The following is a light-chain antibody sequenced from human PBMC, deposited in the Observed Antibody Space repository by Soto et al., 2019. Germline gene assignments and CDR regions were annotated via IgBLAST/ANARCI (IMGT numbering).Light chain of an antibody. V-gene: IGKV3-20*01. Sequence: TVLTQLPGTLSLSPGERATLSSRASQSVSGSYLAWYQQKPGQAPRLLIYCASSRATGIPERFSGSGSGTDFTLTISRLEPEDFAVYYCQQYGSSPTFGQGTKVDIK. CDR3: QQYGSSPT. J-gene: IGKJ1*01. CDR1: QSVSGSY. CDR2: CAS.